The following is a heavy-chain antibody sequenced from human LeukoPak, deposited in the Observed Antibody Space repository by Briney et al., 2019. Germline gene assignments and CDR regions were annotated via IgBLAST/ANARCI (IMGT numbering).Heavy chain of an antibody. CDR3: AKSGTRSSWSPRVKTYFDY. CDR2: ISYDGSNK. J-gene: IGHJ4*02. D-gene: IGHD6-13*01. CDR1: GFTFNTYG. V-gene: IGHV3-30*18. Sequence: PGGSLRLSCAPSGFTFNTYGMHWVRQAPGKGLEWVAVISYDGSNKYYADSVKGRFTISRDSSKNTLYLQMNSLRTEDTAVYYCAKSGTRSSWSPRVKTYFDYWGQGTLVTVSS.